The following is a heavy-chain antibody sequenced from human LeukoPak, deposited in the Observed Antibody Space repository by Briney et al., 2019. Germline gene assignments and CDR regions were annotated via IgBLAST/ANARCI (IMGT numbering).Heavy chain of an antibody. CDR2: INPNSGGT. Sequence: ASVKVSCKASGYTFTGYYMHWVRQAPGQGREWMGWINPNSGGTNYAQKFQGRVTMTRDTSISTAYMELSRRRSDDTPVYYCARVLGVWDGVYSGSWWAFDIWGQGTMVTVSS. CDR3: ARVLGVWDGVYSGSWWAFDI. D-gene: IGHD1-26*01. J-gene: IGHJ3*02. V-gene: IGHV1-2*02. CDR1: GYTFTGYY.